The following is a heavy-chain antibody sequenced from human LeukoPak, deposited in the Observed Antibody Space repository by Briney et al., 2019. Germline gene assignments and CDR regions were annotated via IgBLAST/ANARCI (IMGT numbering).Heavy chain of an antibody. CDR1: GYTFTSYY. J-gene: IGHJ4*02. CDR2: ISAYNGNT. Sequence: ASVKVSCKASGYTFTSYYMHWVRQAPGQGLEWMGWISAYNGNTNYAQKLQGRVTMTTDTSTSTAYMELRSLRSDDTAVYYCARRMEQWSFDYWGQGTLVTVSS. CDR3: ARRMEQWSFDY. D-gene: IGHD6-19*01. V-gene: IGHV1-18*04.